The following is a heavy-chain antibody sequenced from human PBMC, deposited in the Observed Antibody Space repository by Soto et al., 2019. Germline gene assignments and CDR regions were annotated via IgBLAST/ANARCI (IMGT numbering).Heavy chain of an antibody. CDR3: ARGGHYDILTGYYLSHDAFDI. CDR1: GYTFTSYG. D-gene: IGHD3-9*01. CDR2: ISAYNGNT. J-gene: IGHJ3*02. V-gene: IGHV1-18*01. Sequence: QVQLVQSGAEVKKPGASVKVSCKASGYTFTSYGISWVRQAPGQGLEWMGWISAYNGNTNYAQKLQGRVTMTTDTSTRTAYMELRSLRSDDTAVYYCARGGHYDILTGYYLSHDAFDIWGQGTMVTVSS.